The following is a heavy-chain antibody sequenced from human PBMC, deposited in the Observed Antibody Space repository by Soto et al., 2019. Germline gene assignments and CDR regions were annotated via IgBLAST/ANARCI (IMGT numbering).Heavy chain of an antibody. CDR2: LVGSGDPI. J-gene: IGHJ3*02. CDR3: AKDAIANNGIWEPFDM. D-gene: IGHD2-8*01. V-gene: IGHV3-23*01. Sequence: EVQLLESGGGLVQPGGSLRISCAASGFNFTAYAMSWVRQAPGKGLEWVSGLVGSGDPIFYAASVRGRFTVSRDNSKNTLFLQMSSLRADDTAIYYCAKDAIANNGIWEPFDMWGRGTGVTVSS. CDR1: GFNFTAYA.